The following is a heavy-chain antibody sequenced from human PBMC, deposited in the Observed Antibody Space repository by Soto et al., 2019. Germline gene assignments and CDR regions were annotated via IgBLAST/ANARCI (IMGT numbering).Heavy chain of an antibody. CDR2: RSSDVTNT. J-gene: IGHJ4*02. CDR1: AVTLSSYW. CDR3: ARGEYCAYWTGYEGFDL. D-gene: IGHD5-12*01. Sequence: XLCRRLSCSPSAVTLSSYWMRWVRPAPGMGLAWGSRRSSDVTNTVYADSVKGRFTISRDNAKRTLYLKKNSITDYDTAVSYCARGEYCAYWTGYEGFDLWGRGYLVTVSS. V-gene: IGHV3-74*01.